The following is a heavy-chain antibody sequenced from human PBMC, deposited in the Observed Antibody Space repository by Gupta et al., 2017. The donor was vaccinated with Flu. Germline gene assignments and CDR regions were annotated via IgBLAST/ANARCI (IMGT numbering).Heavy chain of an antibody. V-gene: IGHV3-48*02. CDR3: ARLVSSGRVDY. Sequence: EVQVLHSGGGLVQPGGSLRLSCAVSGFTFSSYSMNWVRQAPGKGLEWISYISSASSTIYYADSVKGRFTITRDNAKNSLDLQMNRLRDKDTAVYYCARLVSSGRVDYGGQGTLVTVSS. CDR2: ISSASSTI. D-gene: IGHD1-14*01. J-gene: IGHJ4*02. CDR1: GFTFSSYS.